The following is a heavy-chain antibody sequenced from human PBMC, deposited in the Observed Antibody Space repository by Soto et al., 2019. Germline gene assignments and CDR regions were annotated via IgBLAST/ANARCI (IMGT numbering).Heavy chain of an antibody. Sequence: PSETLSLTCTVSGGSISSYYWSWIRQPPGKGLEWIGYIYYSGSTNYNPSLKSRVTISVDTSKNQFSLKLSSVTAADTAVYYCARIAARGYNWFDPWGQGTLVTVSS. CDR1: GGSISSYY. D-gene: IGHD6-6*01. CDR2: IYYSGST. V-gene: IGHV4-59*01. J-gene: IGHJ5*02. CDR3: ARIAARGYNWFDP.